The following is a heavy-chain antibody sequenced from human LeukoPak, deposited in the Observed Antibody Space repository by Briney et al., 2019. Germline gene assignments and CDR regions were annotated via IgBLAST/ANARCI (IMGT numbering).Heavy chain of an antibody. CDR2: INPNGGST. Sequence: ASVKVSCKASGYTLTRYFIHWVRQAPGQGLEWMGIINPNGGSTSYPQKFQGRVTMTRDTSTNTAYMELRSLRSDDTAVYYCARSPWVGGTFDYWGQGTLVTVSS. D-gene: IGHD3-16*01. J-gene: IGHJ4*02. CDR3: ARSPWVGGTFDY. CDR1: GYTLTRYF. V-gene: IGHV1-46*01.